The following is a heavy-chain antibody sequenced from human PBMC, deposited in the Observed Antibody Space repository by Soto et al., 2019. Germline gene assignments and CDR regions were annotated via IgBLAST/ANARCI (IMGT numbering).Heavy chain of an antibody. CDR1: GFTFSNYA. CDR2: ISGGGGTT. D-gene: IGHD3-9*01. Sequence: GGYLRLSCAVSGFTFSNYALSWVRQAPGTGLEWVSVISGGGGTTYYADSVKGRFTISRDNSKNTLYLQMNSLSALTSDDTAMYYCARGLGLGDCWGQGTLVTVSS. V-gene: IGHV3-23*01. J-gene: IGHJ4*02. CDR3: ARGLGLGDC.